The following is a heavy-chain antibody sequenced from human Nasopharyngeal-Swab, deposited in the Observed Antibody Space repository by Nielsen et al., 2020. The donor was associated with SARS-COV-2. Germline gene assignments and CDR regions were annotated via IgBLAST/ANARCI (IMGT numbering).Heavy chain of an antibody. CDR1: GFTFSNYS. V-gene: IGHV3-48*04. Sequence: GESLKISCAASGFTFSNYSMNWVRQAPGKGLEWVSYISSSSSTIYYADSVKGRFTISRDNAKNSLYLQMNSLRAEDTAVYYCARDPIVVVVAATPGGMDVWGQGTTVTVSS. CDR3: ARDPIVVVVAATPGGMDV. J-gene: IGHJ6*02. D-gene: IGHD2-15*01. CDR2: ISSSSSTI.